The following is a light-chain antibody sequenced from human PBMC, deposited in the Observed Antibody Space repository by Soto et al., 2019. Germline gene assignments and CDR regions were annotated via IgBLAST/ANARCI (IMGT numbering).Light chain of an antibody. Sequence: DMEMTQSPSSLSAFVGDRVTITCRASQSISNYLNWYQHKPGKVPKLLIYAASSLQSGVPTRFSGSGSGTDFTLTINSLQPEDFATYYCQQSYGTPLTFGGGTKIAIK. CDR2: AAS. J-gene: IGKJ4*01. V-gene: IGKV1-39*01. CDR3: QQSYGTPLT. CDR1: QSISNY.